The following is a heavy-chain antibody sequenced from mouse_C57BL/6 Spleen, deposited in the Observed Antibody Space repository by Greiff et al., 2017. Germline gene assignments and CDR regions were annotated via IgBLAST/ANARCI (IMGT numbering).Heavy chain of an antibody. CDR1: GYAFSSYW. Sequence: VKLVESGAELVKPGASVKISCKASGYAFSSYWMNWVKQRPGKGLEWIGQIYPGDGYTNYNGKFKGKATLTADKSSSTAYMQLSSLTSEDSAVYFCARDYYGSSFYWYFDVWGTGTTVTVSS. J-gene: IGHJ1*03. D-gene: IGHD1-1*01. CDR2: IYPGDGYT. CDR3: ARDYYGSSFYWYFDV. V-gene: IGHV1-80*01.